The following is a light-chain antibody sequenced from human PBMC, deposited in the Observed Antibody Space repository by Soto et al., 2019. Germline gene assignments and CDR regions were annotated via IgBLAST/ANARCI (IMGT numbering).Light chain of an antibody. Sequence: DIQMTQSHSTLSGSVGDGVTITCRASQTISSWLAWYQQKPGKAPKLLIYKASSLESGVPSRFSGSGSGTEFTLTINSLQADDFATYYCQQHNSFSITFGQGRRLEIK. V-gene: IGKV1-5*03. J-gene: IGKJ5*01. CDR3: QQHNSFSIT. CDR2: KAS. CDR1: QTISSW.